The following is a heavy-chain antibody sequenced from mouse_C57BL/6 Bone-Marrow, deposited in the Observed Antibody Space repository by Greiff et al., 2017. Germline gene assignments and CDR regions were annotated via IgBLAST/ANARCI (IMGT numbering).Heavy chain of an antibody. CDR1: GFTFTDYY. Sequence: EVKVVESGGGLVQPGGSLSLSCAASGFTFTDYYMSWVRQPPGKALEWLGFIRNKANGYTTEYSASVKGRFTISRDNSQSILYLQMNAVRAEDSATYCCASPSDYYAMDYWGQGTSVTVSS. CDR3: ASPSDYYAMDY. J-gene: IGHJ4*01. V-gene: IGHV7-3*01. CDR2: IRNKANGYTT. D-gene: IGHD3-1*01.